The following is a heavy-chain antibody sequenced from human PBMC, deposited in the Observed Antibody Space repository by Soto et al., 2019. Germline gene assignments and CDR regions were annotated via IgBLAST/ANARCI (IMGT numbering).Heavy chain of an antibody. Sequence: SETLSLTCTVSGGSISRYYWSWIRQPPGKGLEWIGYIYYSGSTNYNPSLKSRVTISVDTSKNQFSLKLSSVTAADTAVYYCARDSSSSSPDYYYGMDVWGQGTTVTVSS. CDR2: IYYSGST. CDR1: GGSISRYY. V-gene: IGHV4-59*01. J-gene: IGHJ6*02. D-gene: IGHD6-6*01. CDR3: ARDSSSSSPDYYYGMDV.